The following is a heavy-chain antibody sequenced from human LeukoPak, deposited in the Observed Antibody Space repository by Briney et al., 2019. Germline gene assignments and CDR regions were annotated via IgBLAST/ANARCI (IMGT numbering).Heavy chain of an antibody. CDR3: ARDSQGSYGAFDY. J-gene: IGHJ4*02. D-gene: IGHD4-17*01. CDR1: GDSVSSNSAT. CDR2: RGYRSKWYA. Sequence: SQTLSLTCAISGDSVSSNSATWNWIRQSPSRGLEWLGRRGYRSKWYADYAVSVKSRITITPDTSKNQLSLQLNSVTPEDTAVYYCARDSQGSYGAFDYWGQGTLGTVSS. V-gene: IGHV6-1*01.